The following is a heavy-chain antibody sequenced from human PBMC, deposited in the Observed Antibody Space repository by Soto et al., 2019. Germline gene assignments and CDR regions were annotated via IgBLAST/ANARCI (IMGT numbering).Heavy chain of an antibody. CDR2: INPNSGGT. CDR3: ARDLAGIAVAGTGEDWFDP. CDR1: GYTVTGYY. V-gene: IGHV1-2*04. D-gene: IGHD6-19*01. J-gene: IGHJ5*02. Sequence: ASVKVSCKASGYTVTGYYMHWVRQAPGQGLEWMGWINPNSGGTNYAQKFQGWVTMTRDTSISTAYMELSRLRSDDTAVYYCARDLAGIAVAGTGEDWFDPWGQGTLVTGSA.